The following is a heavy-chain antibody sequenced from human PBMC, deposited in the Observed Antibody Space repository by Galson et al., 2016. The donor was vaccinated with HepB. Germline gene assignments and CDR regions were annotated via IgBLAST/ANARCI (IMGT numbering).Heavy chain of an antibody. Sequence: SLRLSCAASGFPFTTYTMNWVRQAPGKGLEWVSSISTTTGYIYYADSVKGRFTVSRDNVKSSLYLQVNSLRAEDTAVYYCARGDTRSGDHHYDLDVWGKGTMVTVSS. V-gene: IGHV3-21*01. J-gene: IGHJ6*03. CDR2: ISTTTGYI. CDR3: ARGDTRSGDHHYDLDV. CDR1: GFPFTTYT. D-gene: IGHD5-18*01.